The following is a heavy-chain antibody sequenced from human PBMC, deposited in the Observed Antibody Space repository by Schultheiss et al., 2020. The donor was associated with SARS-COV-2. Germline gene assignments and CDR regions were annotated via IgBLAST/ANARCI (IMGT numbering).Heavy chain of an antibody. CDR3: ARETDRYGTGVFYGMDV. D-gene: IGHD3-10*01. V-gene: IGHV3-30*07. CDR1: GFTFSSYA. J-gene: IGHJ6*02. CDR2: ISYDGSNK. Sequence: GGSLRLSCAASGFTFSSYAMHWVRQAPVKGLEWVAVISYDGSNKYYADSVKGRFTISRDNSKNTLYLQMNSLRAEDTAVYYCARETDRYGTGVFYGMDVWGQGTTVTVSS.